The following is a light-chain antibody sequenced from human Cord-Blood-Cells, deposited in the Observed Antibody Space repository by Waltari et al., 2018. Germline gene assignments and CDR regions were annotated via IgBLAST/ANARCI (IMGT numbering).Light chain of an antibody. CDR1: QSISSY. CDR2: AAS. J-gene: IGKJ1*01. Sequence: DIQMTQSPSSLSASVGDRVTITCRASQSISSYLNWYQQKPGKAPKLLIYAASSLHSGVPSRFSGSGSGTEFTLTISSLLPEDFATYYCQQSYSTHQTFGQGSKVEIK. CDR3: QQSYSTHQT. V-gene: IGKV1-39*01.